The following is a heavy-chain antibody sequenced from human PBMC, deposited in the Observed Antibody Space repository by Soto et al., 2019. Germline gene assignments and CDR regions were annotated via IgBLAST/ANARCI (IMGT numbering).Heavy chain of an antibody. CDR3: ARDKAVVRGVIYYYGMDV. J-gene: IGHJ6*02. Sequence: PSETLSLTCAVSGGSISSSNWWSWIRQPPGKGLEWIGYIYYSGSTYYNPSLKSRVTISVDTSKNQFSLKLSSVTAADTAVYYCARDKAVVRGVIYYYGMDVWGQGTTVTVSS. D-gene: IGHD3-10*01. CDR2: IYYSGST. CDR1: GGSISSSNW. V-gene: IGHV4-30-4*01.